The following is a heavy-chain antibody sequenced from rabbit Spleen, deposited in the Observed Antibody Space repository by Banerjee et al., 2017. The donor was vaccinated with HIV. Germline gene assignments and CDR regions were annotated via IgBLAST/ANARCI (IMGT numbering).Heavy chain of an antibody. CDR2: IYTGTTGGDT. CDR3: ARDGTGGSGYLL. V-gene: IGHV1S40*01. D-gene: IGHD1-1*01. CDR1: GFDLSTYYY. J-gene: IGHJ4*01. Sequence: QSVEESGGGLVKPGASLTLTCKASGFDLSTYYYMCWVRQAPGKGLEWIACIYTGTTGGDTYYATWAKGRFTISKTSSTTVTLQMTSLTAADTAMYFCARDGTGGSGYLLWGPGTLVTVS.